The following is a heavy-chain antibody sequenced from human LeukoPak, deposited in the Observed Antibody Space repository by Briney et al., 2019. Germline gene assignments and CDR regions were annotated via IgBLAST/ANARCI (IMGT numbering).Heavy chain of an antibody. Sequence: SETLSLTCTVSGGSINSYYWNWIRQPPGKGLEWIGYIYYSGSTNYNPSLKSRVTISVDTSKNHFSLTLSSVTAADTAVYYCARHTSMATRANWFDPWGQGTLVTVSS. D-gene: IGHD5-24*01. CDR1: GGSINSYY. CDR2: IYYSGST. V-gene: IGHV4-59*08. J-gene: IGHJ5*02. CDR3: ARHTSMATRANWFDP.